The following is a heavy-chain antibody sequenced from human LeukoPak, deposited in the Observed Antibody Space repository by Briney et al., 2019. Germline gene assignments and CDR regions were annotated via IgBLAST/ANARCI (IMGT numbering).Heavy chain of an antibody. CDR3: ARDTEAAAGTAGAAA. J-gene: IGHJ5*02. CDR2: INPNSGGT. V-gene: IGHV1-2*02. Sequence: ASVKVSCKASGYTFTGYYMHWVRQAPGQGLEWMGWINPNSGGTNYAQKFQGRVTMTRDTSISTAYMELSRLRSDDTAVYYCARDTEAAAGTAGAAAWGQGTLVTVSS. CDR1: GYTFTGYY. D-gene: IGHD6-13*01.